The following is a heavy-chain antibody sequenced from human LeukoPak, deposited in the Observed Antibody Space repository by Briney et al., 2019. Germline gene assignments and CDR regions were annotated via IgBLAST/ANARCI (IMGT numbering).Heavy chain of an antibody. J-gene: IGHJ4*02. CDR2: ICSSNTI. Sequence: KSGGTLRLSCAASGFTFSDYYMSWIRQAPGKGLEWLSYICSSNTIYSADSVKGRFTISRDNAKNTPYLQMNFLRADDTAMCAKDWGPHHASGSSYFDSWGQGTLVTVSS. CDR1: GFTFSDYY. V-gene: IGHV3-69-1*01. CDR3: DWGPHHASGSSYFDS. D-gene: IGHD3-10*01.